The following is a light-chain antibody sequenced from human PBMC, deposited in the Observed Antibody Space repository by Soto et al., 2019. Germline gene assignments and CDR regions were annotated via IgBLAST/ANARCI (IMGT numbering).Light chain of an antibody. Sequence: IVLTQSPGTLSLSPGERATLSCRASQSVTSGFFAWYQQKVGQAPRLLIYGASRRATSIPDRFSGSGSGTDFTLTNSRLEPDEFAVYYCQQYGSSSLTVGGGTKVDIK. CDR1: QSVTSGF. CDR2: GAS. J-gene: IGKJ4*01. V-gene: IGKV3-20*01. CDR3: QQYGSSSLT.